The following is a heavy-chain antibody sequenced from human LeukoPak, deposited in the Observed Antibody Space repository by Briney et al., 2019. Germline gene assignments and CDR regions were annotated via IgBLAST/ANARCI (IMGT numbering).Heavy chain of an antibody. CDR1: GFTFSSHW. D-gene: IGHD5-24*01. Sequence: PGGSLRLSCAASGFTFSSHWMSWVRQAPGKGLEWVANIKQDGSEKYYVDSVKGRFTISRDNAKKSLFLQMNSLRAEDTAVYYCARDGEMPTIYFDYWGRGTLVTVSS. CDR2: IKQDGSEK. CDR3: ARDGEMPTIYFDY. V-gene: IGHV3-7*01. J-gene: IGHJ4*02.